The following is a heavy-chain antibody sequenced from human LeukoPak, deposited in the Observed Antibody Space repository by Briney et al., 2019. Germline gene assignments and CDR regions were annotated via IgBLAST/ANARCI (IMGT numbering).Heavy chain of an antibody. CDR3: ARDGGYEGWFDP. CDR1: GGSISSYY. V-gene: IGHV4-59*01. D-gene: IGHD3-16*01. CDR2: IYYSGST. Sequence: SETLSLTCTVSGGSISSYYWSWIRQPPGKGLGWTGYIYYSGSTNYNPSLKSRVTISVDTSKNQFSLKLSSVTAADTAVYYCARDGGYEGWFDPWGQGTLVTVSS. J-gene: IGHJ5*02.